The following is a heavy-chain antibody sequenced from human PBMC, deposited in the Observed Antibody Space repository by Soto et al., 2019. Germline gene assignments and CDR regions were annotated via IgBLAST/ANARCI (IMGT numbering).Heavy chain of an antibody. J-gene: IGHJ4*02. CDR2: INHSGST. Sequence: TSETLSLTCAVYGRSFSGYYWSWIRQPPGKGLEWIGEINHSGSTNYNPSLKSRVTISVDTSKNQFSLYLQMDSLRAEDTAIYYCAKLSGYPYYFDYWGQGTLVTVSS. CDR3: AKLSGYPYYFDY. D-gene: IGHD3-9*01. CDR1: GRSFSGYY. V-gene: IGHV4-34*01.